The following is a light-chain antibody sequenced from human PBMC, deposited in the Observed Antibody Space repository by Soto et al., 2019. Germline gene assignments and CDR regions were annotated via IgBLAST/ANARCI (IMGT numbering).Light chain of an antibody. CDR3: QQYNVWPLT. J-gene: IGKJ4*01. Sequence: IVMTQSPATLSVSPGERATLSCRASQSVSNNLAWYQQKPGQTPKLLIYVASTRATGIPARFSGSGSGTEFTLTISSLQSEDFAFYYCQQYNVWPLTFGGGTKVEFK. V-gene: IGKV3-15*01. CDR2: VAS. CDR1: QSVSNN.